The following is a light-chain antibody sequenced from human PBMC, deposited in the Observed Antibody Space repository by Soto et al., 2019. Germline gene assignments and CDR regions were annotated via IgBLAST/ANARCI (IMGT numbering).Light chain of an antibody. Sequence: IVLTQSPGTLSLSPGESATLSFRASHNVTGRFLAWYHHKPGHSPRLLLYGESSRATGIAERFSGGGSGTDFTLTFSRLEPDDFAIYYCQQYADSSPTFGGGTKVEIK. CDR2: GES. J-gene: IGKJ4*01. V-gene: IGKV3-20*01. CDR3: QQYADSSPT. CDR1: HNVTGRF.